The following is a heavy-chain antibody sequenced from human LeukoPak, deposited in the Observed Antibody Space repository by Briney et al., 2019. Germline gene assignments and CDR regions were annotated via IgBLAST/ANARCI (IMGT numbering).Heavy chain of an antibody. CDR3: ARYGGSGTYFFDY. D-gene: IGHD3-10*01. CDR1: GGSISSGGYY. J-gene: IGHJ4*02. CDR2: IYHSGST. V-gene: IGHV4-30-2*01. Sequence: PSETLSLTCTVSGGSISSGGYYWSWIRQPPGKGLEWIGYIYHSGSTYYNPSLKSRVTISIDRSKNQFSLKVNSVTAADTAVYYCARYGGSGTYFFDYWGQGTLVTVSS.